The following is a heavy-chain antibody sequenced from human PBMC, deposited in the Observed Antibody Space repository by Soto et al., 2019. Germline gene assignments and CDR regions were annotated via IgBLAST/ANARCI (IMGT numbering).Heavy chain of an antibody. J-gene: IGHJ3*02. CDR2: IIPIFGTA. D-gene: IGHD1-7*01. V-gene: IGHV1-69*13. Sequence: SVKVSCKASGGTFSSYAISWVRQAPGQGLGWMGGIIPIFGTANYAQKFQGRVTITADESTSTAYMELSSLRSEDTAVYYCARDSGAGTTLGALDIWGQGTMVTVSS. CDR3: ARDSGAGTTLGALDI. CDR1: GGTFSSYA.